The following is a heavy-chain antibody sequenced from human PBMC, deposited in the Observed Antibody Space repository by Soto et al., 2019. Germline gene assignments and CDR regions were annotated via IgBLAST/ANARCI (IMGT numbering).Heavy chain of an antibody. CDR1: GGSFSGYY. CDR3: ARGQARITMVRGVLRWFDP. CDR2: INHSGST. J-gene: IGHJ5*02. Sequence: SETLSLTCAVYGGSFSGYYWSWIRQPPGKGLEWIGEINHSGSTNYNPSLKSRVTISVDTSKNQFSLKLSSVTAADTAVYYCARGQARITMVRGVLRWFDPWGQGTLVTVSS. V-gene: IGHV4-34*01. D-gene: IGHD3-10*01.